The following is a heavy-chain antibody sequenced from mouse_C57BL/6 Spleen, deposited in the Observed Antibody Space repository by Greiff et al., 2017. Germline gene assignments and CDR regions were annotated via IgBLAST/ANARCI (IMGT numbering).Heavy chain of an antibody. CDR2: INPSNGGT. J-gene: IGHJ3*01. CDR3: ARPYYGSSYPFAY. Sequence: VQLQQPGTELVKPGASVKLSCKASGYTFTSYGMHWVKQRPGQGLEWIGNINPSNGGTNYNEKFKSKATLTVDKSSSTAYMQLSSLTSEDSAVYYCARPYYGSSYPFAYWGQGTLVTVSA. D-gene: IGHD1-1*01. V-gene: IGHV1-53*01. CDR1: GYTFTSYG.